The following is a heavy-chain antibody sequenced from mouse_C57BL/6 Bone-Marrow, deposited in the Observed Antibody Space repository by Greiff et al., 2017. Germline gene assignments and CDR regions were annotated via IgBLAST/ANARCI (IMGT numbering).Heavy chain of an antibody. D-gene: IGHD2-5*01. CDR2: LYPGSGST. CDR3: ARPYYSNYWYFDV. Sequence: QVQLQQPGAELVKPGASVKMSCKASGYTFTSYWITWVKQRPGQGLEWIGVLYPGSGSTNYNEKFKSKATLTVDTSSSTAYMQLSSLTYEDSAVYYCARPYYSNYWYFDVWGKGTTVTVSS. CDR1: GYTFTSYW. V-gene: IGHV1-55*01. J-gene: IGHJ1*03.